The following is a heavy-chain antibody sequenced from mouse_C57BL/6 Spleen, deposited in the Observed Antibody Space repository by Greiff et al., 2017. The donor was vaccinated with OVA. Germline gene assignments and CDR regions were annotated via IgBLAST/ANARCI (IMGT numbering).Heavy chain of an antibody. D-gene: IGHD2-2*01. CDR1: GYTFTSYW. CDR3: ARGNGYDWAWFAY. CDR2: INPSNGGT. Sequence: VQLKQPGTELVKPGASVKLSCKASGYTFTSYWMHWVKQRPGQGLEWIGNINPSNGGTNYNEKFKSKATLTVDKSSSTAYMQLSSLTSEDSAVYYCARGNGYDWAWFAYWGQGTLVTVSA. J-gene: IGHJ3*01. V-gene: IGHV1-53*01.